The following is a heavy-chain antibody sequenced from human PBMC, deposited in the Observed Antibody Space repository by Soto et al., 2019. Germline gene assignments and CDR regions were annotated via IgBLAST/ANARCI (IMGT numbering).Heavy chain of an antibody. D-gene: IGHD3-10*01. V-gene: IGHV1-18*01. CDR2: ISAYNGNT. Sequence: QVQLVQSGAEVKKPGASVKVSCKASGYTFTSYGISWVRQAPGQGLEWMGWISAYNGNTNYAQKLQGRVTMTTDTSTSTASMELRSLRSDDTAVYYCAGGPDLVRGVIITSWFDPWGQGTLVTVSS. J-gene: IGHJ5*02. CDR3: AGGPDLVRGVIITSWFDP. CDR1: GYTFTSYG.